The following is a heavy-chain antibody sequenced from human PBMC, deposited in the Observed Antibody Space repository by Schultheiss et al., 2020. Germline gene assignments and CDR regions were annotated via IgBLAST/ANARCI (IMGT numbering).Heavy chain of an antibody. J-gene: IGHJ3*02. V-gene: IGHV3-7*01. CDR1: GFTFSDYY. CDR2: IKQDGSEK. CDR3: AREEVWAFDI. Sequence: GGSLRLSCAASGFTFSDYYMSWIRQAPGKGLEWVANIKQDGSEKSYVDSVKGRFTISRDNAKNSLYLQMDSLRDEDTAVYYCAREEVWAFDIWGQGTMVTVSS. D-gene: IGHD1-26*01.